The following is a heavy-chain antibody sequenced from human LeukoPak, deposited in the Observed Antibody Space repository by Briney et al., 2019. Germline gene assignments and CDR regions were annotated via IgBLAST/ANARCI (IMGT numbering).Heavy chain of an antibody. CDR2: IYTGGST. CDR1: GYTVSNNY. CDR3: ARGGCSGGSCYFDY. Sequence: TLGCLRVSCAPPGYTVSNNYMSWVRQAPGKGLEWVSVIYTGGSTYYAGSVKGRFTITRDNSKNKLYLQMNSPRAEDTAVYYCARGGCSGGSCYFDYWGQGTLVTVSS. J-gene: IGHJ4*02. V-gene: IGHV3-53*01. D-gene: IGHD2-15*01.